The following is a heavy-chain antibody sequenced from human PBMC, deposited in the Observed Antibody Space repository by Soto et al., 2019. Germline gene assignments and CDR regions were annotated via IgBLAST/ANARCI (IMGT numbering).Heavy chain of an antibody. CDR2: ISGSGVGT. CDR3: AKCSSSARPYYFDH. D-gene: IGHD6-6*01. Sequence: EVQLLESGGGFVQPGGSLRLSCAASRFTFSNYAMSWVRQAPGEGLEWVSAISGSGVGTYYADSVKGRFTISRDNSKNTLSLQMNSLRAEDTAVYYWAKCSSSARPYYFDHWGQGTLVTVSS. CDR1: RFTFSNYA. V-gene: IGHV3-23*01. J-gene: IGHJ4*02.